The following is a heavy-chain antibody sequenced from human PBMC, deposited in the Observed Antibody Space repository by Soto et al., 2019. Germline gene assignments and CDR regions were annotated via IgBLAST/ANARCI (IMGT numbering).Heavy chain of an antibody. CDR3: ARSYYDSSGYQDLYYYYGMDV. CDR2: IYYSGST. CDR1: GGSISSYY. Sequence: PSETLSLTCTVSGGSISSYYWSWIRQPPGKGLEWIGYIYYSGSTNYNPSLKSRVTISVDTSKNQFSLKLSSVTAADTAVYYCARSYYDSSGYQDLYYYYGMDVWGQGTTVTVSS. J-gene: IGHJ6*02. V-gene: IGHV4-59*12. D-gene: IGHD3-22*01.